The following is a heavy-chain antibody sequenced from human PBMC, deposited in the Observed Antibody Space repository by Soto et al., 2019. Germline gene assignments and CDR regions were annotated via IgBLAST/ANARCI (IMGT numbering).Heavy chain of an antibody. D-gene: IGHD4-17*01. J-gene: IGHJ4*02. V-gene: IGHV4-30-4*01. CDR3: STRSGIYGELVDY. Sequence: QVQLQESGPGLVKPPQTLSLTCTVSGGSISSGDYYWSWIRQPPGKGLEWIGYIYYSGSTYYNPSLKNRITISVDTPKNQLSLKLSSVTAADTAVYYCSTRSGIYGELVDYWGQGTLVTVSS. CDR2: IYYSGST. CDR1: GGSISSGDYY.